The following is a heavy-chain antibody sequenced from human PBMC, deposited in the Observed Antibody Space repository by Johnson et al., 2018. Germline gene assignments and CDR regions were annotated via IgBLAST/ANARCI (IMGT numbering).Heavy chain of an antibody. V-gene: IGHV3-66*01. Sequence: VQLVQSGGGLVQPGGSLRLSCAASGFTVSSNYMSWVRQAPGKGLEWVSVIYSGGSTYYADSVKGRFNISRDNSKNTLYLQLNSLRDDDTAVYYFARDLFPWPDAFDIWGQGTMVTVSS. CDR2: IYSGGST. CDR1: GFTVSSNY. CDR3: ARDLFPWPDAFDI. J-gene: IGHJ3*02.